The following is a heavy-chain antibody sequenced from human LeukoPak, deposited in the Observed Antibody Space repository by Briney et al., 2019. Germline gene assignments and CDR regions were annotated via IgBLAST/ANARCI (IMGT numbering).Heavy chain of an antibody. CDR3: ARDGPRGDYDY. CDR1: GGSISSGSYY. Sequence: PSQTLSLTCTVSGGSISSGSYYWSWIRQPAGKGLEWIGRIYTSGSTNYNPSLKSRVTISVDTSKNQFSLKLSSVTAADTAVYYCARDGPRGDYDYWGQGTLVIVSS. CDR2: IYTSGST. D-gene: IGHD4-17*01. V-gene: IGHV4-61*02. J-gene: IGHJ4*02.